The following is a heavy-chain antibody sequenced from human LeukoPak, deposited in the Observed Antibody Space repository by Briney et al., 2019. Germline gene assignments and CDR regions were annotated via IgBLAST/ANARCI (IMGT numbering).Heavy chain of an antibody. CDR2: INPNSGGT. Sequence: ASVKVSCKASGYTFTGYYMHWVRQAPGQGLEWMGWINPNSGGTNYAQKFQGRVTMTRDTSISTAYMELSRLRSDGTAVYYCARGDIVATINYYYGMDVWGQGTTVTVSS. J-gene: IGHJ6*02. CDR3: ARGDIVATINYYYGMDV. V-gene: IGHV1-2*02. CDR1: GYTFTGYY. D-gene: IGHD5-12*01.